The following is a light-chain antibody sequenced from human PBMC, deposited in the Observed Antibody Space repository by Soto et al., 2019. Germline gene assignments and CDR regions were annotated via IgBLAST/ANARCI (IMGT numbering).Light chain of an antibody. CDR2: DVS. Sequence: QSALTQPASVSGSPGQSITITCTGTRSDIGAYNFVSWYQQHPGEVTNLMLYDVSIRPSGVSNRFSGSKSGNTSSLTISGLQAEDEADYYCTSWTTSTTMIFGGGTKVTVL. J-gene: IGLJ2*01. CDR1: RSDIGAYNF. CDR3: TSWTTSTTMI. V-gene: IGLV2-14*03.